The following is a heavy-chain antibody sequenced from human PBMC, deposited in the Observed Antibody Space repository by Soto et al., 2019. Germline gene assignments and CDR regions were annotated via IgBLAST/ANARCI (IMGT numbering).Heavy chain of an antibody. CDR2: VSVSGNA. CDR1: GDSIGSGAFY. CDR3: ARALGGVSSSGMDV. Sequence: QLQESGPGLVAPSQTLSLRCAVSGDSIGSGAFYWTWVRQVPGKGLEWIGFVSVSGNAFYNPSLKGRVAISIETSENQLSLRLLSVTAADAAVYFCARALGGVSSSGMDVWGQGTTVTVSS. V-gene: IGHV4-31*11. J-gene: IGHJ6*02. D-gene: IGHD3-3*01.